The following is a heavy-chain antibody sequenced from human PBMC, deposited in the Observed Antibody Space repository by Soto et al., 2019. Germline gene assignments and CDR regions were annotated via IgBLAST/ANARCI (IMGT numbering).Heavy chain of an antibody. CDR2: IYYSGRT. CDR3: AREVDGSGSDDVDI. V-gene: IGHV4-31*03. Sequence: QVQLQESGPGLVKPSQTLSLTCTVPGDSISSGGYYWSWIRQHPGKGLEWIGYIYYSGRTYYNPSLKSRSTISVDTAKTPFSLELSSVTAADTAVYYCAREVDGSGSDDVDIWGQGTMVTVSS. J-gene: IGHJ3*02. CDR1: GDSISSGGYY. D-gene: IGHD3-10*01.